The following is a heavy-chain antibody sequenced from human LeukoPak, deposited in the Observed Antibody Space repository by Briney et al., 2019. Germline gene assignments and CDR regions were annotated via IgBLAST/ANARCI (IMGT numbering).Heavy chain of an antibody. Sequence: ASVKVSCKASGYTFTNYAVNWLRQAPGQRLEWMGWINAGNGDTKFSQNYQARVTITRDASASTAYMELSSLTSEDTAVYFCARSEYDLQGSSARWPDYWGQGALVTVSS. V-gene: IGHV1-3*01. CDR2: INAGNGDT. D-gene: IGHD2/OR15-2a*01. CDR1: GYTFTNYA. J-gene: IGHJ4*02. CDR3: ARSEYDLQGSSARWPDY.